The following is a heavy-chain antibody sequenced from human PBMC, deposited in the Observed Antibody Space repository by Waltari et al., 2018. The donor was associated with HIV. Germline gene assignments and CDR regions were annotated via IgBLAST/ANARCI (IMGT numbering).Heavy chain of an antibody. CDR1: GGYISNYY. J-gene: IGHJ4*02. CDR3: ARYTSAWTGFDY. D-gene: IGHD6-19*01. V-gene: IGHV4-59*01. Sequence: QVQLQESGPGLVKPSETLSLICTVSGGYISNYYWGWIRQPPGKGLEGIGYIYYPGSTDYNPSLKSRVTISVDTSKNQFSLKLTSVTAADTAQYYCARYTSAWTGFDYWGQGTLVTVSS. CDR2: IYYPGST.